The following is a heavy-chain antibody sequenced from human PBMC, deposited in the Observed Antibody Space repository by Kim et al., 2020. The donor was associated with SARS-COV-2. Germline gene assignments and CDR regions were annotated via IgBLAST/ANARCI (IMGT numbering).Heavy chain of an antibody. Sequence: YSQKFQGRVTITRDTSASTAYMELSSLRSEDTAVYYCARDNRYSSSSLGYWGQGTLVTVSS. V-gene: IGHV1-3*01. CDR3: ARDNRYSSSSLGY. J-gene: IGHJ4*02. D-gene: IGHD6-6*01.